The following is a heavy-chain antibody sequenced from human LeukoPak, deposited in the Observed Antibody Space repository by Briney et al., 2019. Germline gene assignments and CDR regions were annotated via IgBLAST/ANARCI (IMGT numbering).Heavy chain of an antibody. J-gene: IGHJ4*02. V-gene: IGHV3-33*06. Sequence: GGSLRLSCEASGFTFSSFGMHWLRQAPGKGLEWVAIIWYDGSDKYYSDSVKGRFTISRDNSKNTLYLQMSSLRAEDTAVYYCAKDWGTTGTTGWLFDYWGQGTPVTVSS. CDR3: AKDWGTTGTTGWLFDY. CDR2: IWYDGSDK. D-gene: IGHD1-1*01. CDR1: GFTFSSFG.